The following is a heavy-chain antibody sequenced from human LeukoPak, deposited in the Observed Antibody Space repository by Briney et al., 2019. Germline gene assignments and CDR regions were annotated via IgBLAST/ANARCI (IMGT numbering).Heavy chain of an antibody. D-gene: IGHD4-23*01. Sequence: GGSLRLSCAASGFTFSSYAMHWVRQAPGKGLEYVSAISSNGGSTYYANSVKGRFTISRDNSKNTLYLQMNSLRAEDTAVYYCARDGGINGGNSGDYWGQGTLVTVSS. V-gene: IGHV3-64*01. J-gene: IGHJ4*02. CDR2: ISSNGGST. CDR1: GFTFSSYA. CDR3: ARDGGINGGNSGDY.